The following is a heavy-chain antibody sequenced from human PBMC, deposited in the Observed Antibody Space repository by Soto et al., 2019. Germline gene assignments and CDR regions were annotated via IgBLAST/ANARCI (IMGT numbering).Heavy chain of an antibody. CDR1: GFTFSSYG. CDR3: ARERSIVDTAMVN. D-gene: IGHD5-18*01. V-gene: IGHV3-33*01. J-gene: IGHJ4*02. Sequence: PGGSLRLSCAASGFTFSSYGMHWVRQAPGKGLEWVAVIWYDGSNKYYADSGKGRFTISRDNSKNTLYLQMNSLRAEDTAVYYCARERSIVDTAMVNWGQGTLVTVSS. CDR2: IWYDGSNK.